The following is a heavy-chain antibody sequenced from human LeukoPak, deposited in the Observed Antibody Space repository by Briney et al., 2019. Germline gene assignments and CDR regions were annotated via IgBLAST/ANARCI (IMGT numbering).Heavy chain of an antibody. CDR3: ARGGPDSSGWYSYYYYGMDV. Sequence: ASVKVSCKASGYTFTSYDINWVRQATGQGLEWMGWMNPNSGNTGYAQKFQGRVTMTRNTSISTAYMELSSLRSEDTAVYYCARGGPDSSGWYSYYYYGMDVWGQGTTVTVSS. D-gene: IGHD6-19*01. CDR2: MNPNSGNT. CDR1: GYTFTSYD. J-gene: IGHJ6*02. V-gene: IGHV1-8*01.